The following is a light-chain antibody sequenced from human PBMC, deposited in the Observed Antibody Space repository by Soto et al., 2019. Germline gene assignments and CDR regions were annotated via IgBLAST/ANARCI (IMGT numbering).Light chain of an antibody. CDR2: EVS. CDR3: AAWDDSLNGYV. V-gene: IGLV2-14*01. CDR1: SSDVGDWNY. J-gene: IGLJ1*01. Sequence: QSVLTQPASVSGSPGQSITISCTGTSSDVGDWNYVSWYQQHPGKAPRVMIYEVSNRPSGVSDRFSGSKSGNTASLTISGLQPDDEADYYCAAWDDSLNGYVFGTGTKVTVL.